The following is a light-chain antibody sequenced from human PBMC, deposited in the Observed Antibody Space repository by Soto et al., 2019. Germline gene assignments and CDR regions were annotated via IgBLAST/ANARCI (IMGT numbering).Light chain of an antibody. CDR1: RSVSDTL. Sequence: EIVLTQSPGTLSLSPGERATLSCRADRSVSDTLLTWFQQKPGQAPRLLIFGTSNRAPGIPDRFSGSGSGTEFTLTISRLEPDDFAVYYCQHYGDSSLTFGRGTKVEIK. V-gene: IGKV3-20*01. CDR2: GTS. J-gene: IGKJ1*01. CDR3: QHYGDSSLT.